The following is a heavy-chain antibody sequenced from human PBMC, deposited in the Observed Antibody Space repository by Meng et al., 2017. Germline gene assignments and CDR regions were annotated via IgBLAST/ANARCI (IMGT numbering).Heavy chain of an antibody. Sequence: QVPLVKSGAEVKKPGASVKVSWKASGYTLTSYGISWVRQAPGQGLEWMGWISAYNGNTNYAQKLQGRVTMTTDTSTSTAYMELRSLRSDDTAVYYCARDPRITGTTLPDYWGQGTLVTVSS. CDR1: GYTLTSYG. D-gene: IGHD1-7*01. CDR2: ISAYNGNT. CDR3: ARDPRITGTTLPDY. J-gene: IGHJ4*02. V-gene: IGHV1-18*01.